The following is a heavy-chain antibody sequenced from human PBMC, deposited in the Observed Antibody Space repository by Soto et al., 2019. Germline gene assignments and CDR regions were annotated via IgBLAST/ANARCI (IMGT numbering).Heavy chain of an antibody. CDR1: GYPFTSYD. Sequence: ASVKVSCKASGYPFTSYDIHWLRQASGQGLEWMGRMNPDSGHPGYAQRFQGRLTMTRNTSINTAYMELNSLTSEDTAVYYCARGRGIPEWFDPWGQGALVTVYS. CDR3: ARGRGIPEWFDP. V-gene: IGHV1-8*01. D-gene: IGHD6-13*01. J-gene: IGHJ5*02. CDR2: MNPDSGHP.